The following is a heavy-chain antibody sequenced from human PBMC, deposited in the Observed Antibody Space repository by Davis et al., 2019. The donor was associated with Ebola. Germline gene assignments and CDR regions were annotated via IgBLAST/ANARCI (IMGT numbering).Heavy chain of an antibody. V-gene: IGHV3-74*01. CDR2: SNSDGSST. CDR3: ATVGSGWPLDY. CDR1: GFTFSSYW. J-gene: IGHJ4*02. Sequence: GESLKISCAASGFTFSSYWMHWVRQAPGKGLVWVSRSNSDGSSTSYADSVKGRFTISRDNAKNTLYLQMNSLRVEDTAVYYCATVGSGWPLDYWGQGTLVTVSS. D-gene: IGHD6-19*01.